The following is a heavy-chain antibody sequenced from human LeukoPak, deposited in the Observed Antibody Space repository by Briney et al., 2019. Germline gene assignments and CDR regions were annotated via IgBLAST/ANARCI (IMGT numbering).Heavy chain of an antibody. CDR2: IKQDGSEK. D-gene: IGHD3-3*01. CDR1: GFTFSNYW. J-gene: IGHJ4*02. CDR3: AREGLRFLEWSSYYFDY. Sequence: GGSLRLSCAASGFTFSNYWMSWVRQGPGKGLEWVANIKQDGSEKYYVDSVKGRFSISRDDTKNSLYLQLNSLRAEDTAVYYCAREGLRFLEWSSYYFDYWGLGTLVTVSS. V-gene: IGHV3-7*01.